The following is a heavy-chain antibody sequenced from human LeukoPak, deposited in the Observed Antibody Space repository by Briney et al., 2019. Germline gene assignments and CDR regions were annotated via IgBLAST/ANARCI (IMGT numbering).Heavy chain of an antibody. Sequence: PGGSLRLSCAASGFTFSNYAMIWVRQAPGQGLEWVSAIRSGGSAKYADPVKARLTISRDNSKNTLYLQMNSLRAEDTALYFCARDPNGDYIGAFDFLGQGTVVTVSS. CDR3: ARDPNGDYIGAFDF. CDR1: GFTFSNYA. V-gene: IGHV3-23*01. D-gene: IGHD4-17*01. CDR2: IRSGGSA. J-gene: IGHJ3*01.